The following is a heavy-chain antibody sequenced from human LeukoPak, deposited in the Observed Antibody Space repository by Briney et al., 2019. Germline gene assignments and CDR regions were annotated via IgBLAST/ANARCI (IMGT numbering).Heavy chain of an antibody. Sequence: GASVNVSCKASGYTFPGYYMHWVGQAPGQALEWVGWINPNNGDTNYAQNFQGRVTMTRDTSINTGYMELSSLRSDDTAVYYCARESSLSLSALDIWGQGTMVTVSS. CDR1: GYTFPGYY. V-gene: IGHV1-2*02. CDR2: INPNNGDT. J-gene: IGHJ3*02. CDR3: ARESSLSLSALDI.